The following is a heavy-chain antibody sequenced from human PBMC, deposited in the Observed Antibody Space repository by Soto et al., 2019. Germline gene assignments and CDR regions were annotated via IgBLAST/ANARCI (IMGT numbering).Heavy chain of an antibody. CDR2: INHSGST. Sequence: QVQLQQWGAGLLKPSETLSLTCAVYGGSFSGYYWSWIRQPPGKGLEWIGEINHSGSTNYNPSLKVRLTITVDTSKNQFSLKLSSATAADTAVYYCATSLAAAKYYFDYWGQGTLVTVSS. J-gene: IGHJ4*02. CDR3: ATSLAAAKYYFDY. V-gene: IGHV4-34*01. D-gene: IGHD6-13*01. CDR1: GGSFSGYY.